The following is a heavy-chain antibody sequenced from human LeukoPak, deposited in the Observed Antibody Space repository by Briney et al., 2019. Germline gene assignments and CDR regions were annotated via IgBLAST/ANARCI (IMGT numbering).Heavy chain of an antibody. V-gene: IGHV4-59*01. CDR1: GGSISSYY. J-gene: IGHJ2*01. CDR2: IYYSGST. CDR3: ARVLTYYYDSSGYSPNWYFDL. D-gene: IGHD3-22*01. Sequence: SETLSLTCTVSGGSISSYYWSWIRQPPGKGLEWIGYIYYSGSTNYNPSLKSRVTISVDTSKTQFSLKLSCVTAADTAVYYCARVLTYYYDSSGYSPNWYFDLWGRGTLVTVSS.